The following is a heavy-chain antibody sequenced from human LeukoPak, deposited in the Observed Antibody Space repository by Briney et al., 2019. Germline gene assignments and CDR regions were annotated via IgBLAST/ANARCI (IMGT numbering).Heavy chain of an antibody. CDR2: ISPSEGT. V-gene: IGHV4-4*07. J-gene: IGHJ6*02. CDR3: ARDLQSLCTDIDCADGVDV. Sequence: PSETLSLTCSVSGGPMRRHYWFWLRQAAGKALEGVGRISPSEGTRYNPSLKSRVTMSADTSKNELSLKLSFVTAADTAVYYCARDLQSLCTDIDCADGVDVWGRGTTVTVSS. D-gene: IGHD2-8*02. CDR1: GGPMRRHY.